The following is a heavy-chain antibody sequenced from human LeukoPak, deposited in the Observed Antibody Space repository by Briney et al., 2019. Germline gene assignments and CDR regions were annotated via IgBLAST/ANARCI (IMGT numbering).Heavy chain of an antibody. V-gene: IGHV4-4*02. CDR3: ASGWFGELAEDY. D-gene: IGHD3-10*01. J-gene: IGHJ4*02. Sequence: SGTLSLTCAVSGAPISSNNWWWSWVRQPPGKGLEWIGEIYHSGSTNYNPSLKSRVTMSVDKSKNQFSLKLSSVTAADTAVYFCASGWFGELAEDYWGQGTLVTVSS. CDR2: IYHSGST. CDR1: GAPISSNNW.